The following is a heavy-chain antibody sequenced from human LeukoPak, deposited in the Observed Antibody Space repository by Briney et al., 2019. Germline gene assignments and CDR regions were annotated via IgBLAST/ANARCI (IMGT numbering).Heavy chain of an antibody. Sequence: ASVKVSCKASGYTFTGYYMHWVRLAPGQGLEWMGWINPNSGGTNYAQKFQGRVTMTRDTSISTAYMELSRLRSDDTAVYYCAREGAYSGYDQIDYWGQGTLVTVSS. D-gene: IGHD5-12*01. J-gene: IGHJ4*02. CDR3: AREGAYSGYDQIDY. CDR2: INPNSGGT. V-gene: IGHV1-2*02. CDR1: GYTFTGYY.